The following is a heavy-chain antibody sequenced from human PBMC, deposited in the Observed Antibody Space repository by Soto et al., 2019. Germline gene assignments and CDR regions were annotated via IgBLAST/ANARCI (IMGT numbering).Heavy chain of an antibody. CDR2: IYATGTT. Sequence: SETLSLTCTVSGASISGFYWCWIRKSAGKGLEWIGRIYATGTTDYNPSLKSRVMMSVDTSKKQFSLKLRSVTAADTAVYYCVRDGTKTLRDWFDPCGQ. D-gene: IGHD1-1*01. J-gene: IGHJ5*02. CDR3: VRDGTKTLRDWFDP. CDR1: GASISGFY. V-gene: IGHV4-4*07.